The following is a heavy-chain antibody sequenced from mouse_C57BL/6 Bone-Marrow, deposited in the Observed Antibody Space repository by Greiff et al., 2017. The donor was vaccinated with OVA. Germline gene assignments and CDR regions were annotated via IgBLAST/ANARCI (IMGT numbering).Heavy chain of an antibody. J-gene: IGHJ1*03. V-gene: IGHV1-54*01. CDR3: ARRDYGSSYRWYFDV. CDR1: GYAFTNYL. D-gene: IGHD1-1*01. CDR2: INPGSGGT. Sequence: QVQLKESGAELVRPGTSVKVSCKASGYAFTNYLIEWVKQRPGQGLEWIGVINPGSGGTNYNEKFKGKATLTADKSSSTAYMQLSSLTSEDSAVYFWARRDYGSSYRWYFDVWGTGTTVTVSS.